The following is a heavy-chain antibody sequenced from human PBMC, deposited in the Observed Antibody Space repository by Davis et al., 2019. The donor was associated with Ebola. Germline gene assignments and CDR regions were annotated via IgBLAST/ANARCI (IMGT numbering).Heavy chain of an antibody. D-gene: IGHD6-19*01. Sequence: MPSETLSLTCAVSGGSISSSNWWSWVRQPPGKGLEWIGEIYHSGSTNYNPSLKSRVTISVDKSKNQFSLKLSSVTAADTAVYYCARPENGYSSGWRFDYWGQGTLVTVSS. J-gene: IGHJ4*02. CDR1: GGSISSSNW. V-gene: IGHV4-4*02. CDR2: IYHSGST. CDR3: ARPENGYSSGWRFDY.